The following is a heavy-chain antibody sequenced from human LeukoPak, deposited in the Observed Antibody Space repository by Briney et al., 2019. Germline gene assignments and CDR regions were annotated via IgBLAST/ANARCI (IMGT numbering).Heavy chain of an antibody. CDR3: ARDSGGKLYDY. CDR2: ISSSSSYT. V-gene: IGHV3-11*05. D-gene: IGHD4-23*01. J-gene: IGHJ4*02. CDR1: GFTFSDYY. Sequence: PGGSLRLSCAASGFTFSDYYMSWIRQAPGKGLEWVSYISSSSSYTNYADSVKGRFTISRDNAKNSLCLQMNSLRAEDTAVYYCARDSGGKLYDYWGQGTLVTVSS.